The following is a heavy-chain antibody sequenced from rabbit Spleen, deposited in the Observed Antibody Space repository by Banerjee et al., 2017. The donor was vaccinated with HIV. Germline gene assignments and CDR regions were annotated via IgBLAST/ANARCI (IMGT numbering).Heavy chain of an antibody. CDR1: GFSFSSKAV. CDR2: INAVTGKA. J-gene: IGHJ4*01. D-gene: IGHD2-1*01. V-gene: IGHV1S45*01. Sequence: QERLVESGGGLVKPEGSLKLSCTASGFSFSSKAVMCWVRQAPGKGLEWIACINAVTGKAVYASWAKGRFTFSKTSSTTVTLQMTSLTAADTATYFCARGGAVGGVYPYFNLWGQGTLVTVS. CDR3: ARGGAVGGVYPYFNL.